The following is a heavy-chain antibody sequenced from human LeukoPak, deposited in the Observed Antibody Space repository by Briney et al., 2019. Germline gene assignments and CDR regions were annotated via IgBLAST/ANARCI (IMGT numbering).Heavy chain of an antibody. Sequence: ASVKVSCKASGYTFSNHDINWVRQAPGQGLEWRGWISAYNGNTNYAQKLQGRVTMTTDTSTSTAYMELRSLRSDDTAVYYCARPARAYDSSGYYGYWGQGTLVTVSS. D-gene: IGHD3-22*01. CDR2: ISAYNGNT. V-gene: IGHV1-18*01. J-gene: IGHJ4*02. CDR1: GYTFSNHD. CDR3: ARPARAYDSSGYYGY.